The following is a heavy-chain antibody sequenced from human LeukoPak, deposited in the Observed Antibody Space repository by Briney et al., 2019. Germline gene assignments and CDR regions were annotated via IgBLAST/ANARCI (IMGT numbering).Heavy chain of an antibody. CDR3: AKDSSTWGNLAGHFDS. V-gene: IGHV4-4*07. J-gene: IGHJ4*02. CDR2: SYASGTT. D-gene: IGHD6-13*01. Sequence: SETLSLTCTVSGGSIVSHYWNWIRQPAGRGLEWIGRSYASGTTNTSPSPKSRVTMSVDTSKNQFSLKLSSVTAADTAVYYCAKDSSTWGNLAGHFDSWGQGTLVTVSS. CDR1: GGSIVSHY.